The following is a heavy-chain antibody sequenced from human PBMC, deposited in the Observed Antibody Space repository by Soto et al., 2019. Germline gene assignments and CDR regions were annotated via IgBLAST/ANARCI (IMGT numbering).Heavy chain of an antibody. CDR2: TYYRSKWYN. D-gene: IGHD1-20*01. CDR1: GDSVSSNSAA. J-gene: IGHJ6*02. Sequence: SQTLSLTCAISGDSVSSNSAAWNWIRQSPSRGLEWLGRTYYRSKWYNDYAVSVKSRMTIYPDTSKNQFSLQLNSVTPDDTAVYYCARGDHNGEYYYYYGMDVWGQGTTVTVSS. CDR3: ARGDHNGEYYYYYGMDV. V-gene: IGHV6-1*01.